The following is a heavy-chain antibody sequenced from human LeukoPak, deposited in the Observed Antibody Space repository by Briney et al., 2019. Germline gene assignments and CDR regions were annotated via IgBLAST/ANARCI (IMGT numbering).Heavy chain of an antibody. CDR1: GFTFSSYA. Sequence: PGGSLRLSCAASGFTFSSYAMSWVRQAPGKGLQWVSTISNSDGNTYYADPVKGRFTISRDNGKNTLYLQMNSLRAEDTAVYYCARADWLSEFDSWGQGTLVTVSS. V-gene: IGHV3-23*01. D-gene: IGHD3-9*01. J-gene: IGHJ4*02. CDR2: ISNSDGNT. CDR3: ARADWLSEFDS.